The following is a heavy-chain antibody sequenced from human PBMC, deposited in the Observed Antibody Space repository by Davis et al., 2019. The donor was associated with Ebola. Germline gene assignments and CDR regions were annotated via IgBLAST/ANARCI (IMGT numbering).Heavy chain of an antibody. CDR3: ARDREAYSSDSGGYSRTLDY. V-gene: IGHV4-39*07. Sequence: SETLSLTCTVSGGSISSSSYYWGWIRQPPGKGLEWIGSIYYRGSTNYNPSLKSRVTMSVDTSKNQFSLKLSSVTAADTAVYYCARDREAYSSDSGGYSRTLDYWGQGTLVTVSS. D-gene: IGHD3-22*01. CDR1: GGSISSSSYY. J-gene: IGHJ4*02. CDR2: IYYRGST.